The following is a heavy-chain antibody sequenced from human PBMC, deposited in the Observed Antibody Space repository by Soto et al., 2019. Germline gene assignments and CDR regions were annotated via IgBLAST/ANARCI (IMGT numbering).Heavy chain of an antibody. CDR3: AKDIRLGSSWKRHAFDY. V-gene: IGHV3-9*01. Sequence: PGGSLRLSCAASGFTFDDYAMHWVRQAPGKGLEWVSGISWNSGSIGYADSVKGRFTISRDNAKNSLYLQMNSLRAEDTALYYCAKDIRLGSSWKRHAFDYWGQGTLVTVSS. CDR2: ISWNSGSI. CDR1: GFTFDDYA. D-gene: IGHD6-13*01. J-gene: IGHJ4*02.